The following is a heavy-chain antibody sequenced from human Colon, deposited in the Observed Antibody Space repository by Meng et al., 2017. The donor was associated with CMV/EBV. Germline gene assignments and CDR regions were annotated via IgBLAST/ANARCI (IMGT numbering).Heavy chain of an antibody. CDR1: AYIFKNYY. V-gene: IGHV1-46*02. Sequence: SAYIFKNYYLHWVRQAPGQGLEWMGMINPSLGTTVYGHNFQGRVSLTSDTSTNTVYLDLSRLKSDDTGVYYCARDENSATAGTAFDYWGQGALVTVSS. CDR2: INPSLGTT. D-gene: IGHD6-13*01. CDR3: ARDENSATAGTAFDY. J-gene: IGHJ4*02.